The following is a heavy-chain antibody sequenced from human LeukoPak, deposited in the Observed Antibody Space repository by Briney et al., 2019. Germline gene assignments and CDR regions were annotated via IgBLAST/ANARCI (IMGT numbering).Heavy chain of an antibody. Sequence: SETLSLTCTVSGDSINSLDLWSWVRQPPGKGLEWIGEMYLSGTTHYNPSLKSRVTISVDTSMNQFSLKLSFVTTADTAVYYCARALGYCSGGSCTRGYNWFDPWGQGTLVTVPS. J-gene: IGHJ5*02. D-gene: IGHD2-15*01. V-gene: IGHV4-4*02. CDR1: GDSINSLDL. CDR2: MYLSGTT. CDR3: ARALGYCSGGSCTRGYNWFDP.